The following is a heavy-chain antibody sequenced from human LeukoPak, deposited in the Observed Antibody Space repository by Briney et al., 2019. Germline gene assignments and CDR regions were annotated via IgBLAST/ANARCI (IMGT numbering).Heavy chain of an antibody. CDR2: IFHTGSA. CDR1: GGSISSSDYF. J-gene: IGHJ6*03. D-gene: IGHD6-13*01. CDR3: ASAGGSSWNPYYYYYYMDV. Sequence: SETLSLTCTVTGGSISSSDYFWAWVRQPPGKGLEWIGTIFHTGSAYYNPSLKSRVTISVDTSKNQFSLKLSSVTAADTAVYYCASAGGSSWNPYYYYYYMDVWGKGTTVTVSS. V-gene: IGHV4-39*07.